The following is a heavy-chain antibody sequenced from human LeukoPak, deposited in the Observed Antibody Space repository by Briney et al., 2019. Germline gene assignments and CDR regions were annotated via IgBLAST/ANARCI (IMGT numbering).Heavy chain of an antibody. D-gene: IGHD6-6*01. CDR3: ARHYSSSSDFDY. CDR1: GGSISSYY. CDR2: IYYSGST. Sequence: SETLSLTCTVSGGSISSYYWSWIRQPPGKGLEWIGYIYYSGSTNYNPSLKSRVTISVDTSKNQFSLKLSSVTAADTAVYYCARHYSSSSDFDYWGQGTLVTVSS. V-gene: IGHV4-59*08. J-gene: IGHJ4*02.